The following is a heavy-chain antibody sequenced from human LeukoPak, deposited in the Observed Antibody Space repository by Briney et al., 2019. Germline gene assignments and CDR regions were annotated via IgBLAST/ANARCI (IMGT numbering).Heavy chain of an antibody. V-gene: IGHV1-18*01. CDR3: ARDSAQNCYYYYMDV. J-gene: IGHJ6*03. CDR2: ISPHNGNT. Sequence: GASVKVSCKASGYTFSTYGITWVRQAHGQGLEWLGWISPHNGNTNYAQKFQGRVTLTTDTSANTAYLELRSLRSGDTAVYYCARDSAQNCYYYYMDVWGKGTTVTISS. CDR1: GYTFSTYG.